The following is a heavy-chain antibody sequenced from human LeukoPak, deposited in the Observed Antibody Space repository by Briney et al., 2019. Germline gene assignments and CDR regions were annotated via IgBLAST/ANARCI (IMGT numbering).Heavy chain of an antibody. Sequence: SGPTLVNPTQTLTLTCTFSGFSLSTSGMCVSWIRQPPGKALEWLARIDWDDDKYYSTSLKTRLTISKDTSKNQVVLTMTNMDPVDTATYYCTRTVVVAALNYFVYWGQGTLVTVSS. CDR3: TRTVVVAALNYFVY. D-gene: IGHD2-15*01. J-gene: IGHJ4*02. V-gene: IGHV2-70*11. CDR2: IDWDDDK. CDR1: GFSLSTSGMC.